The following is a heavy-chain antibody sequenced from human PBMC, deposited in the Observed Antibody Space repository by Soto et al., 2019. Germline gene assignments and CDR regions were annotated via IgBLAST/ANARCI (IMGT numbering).Heavy chain of an antibody. J-gene: IGHJ6*02. D-gene: IGHD3-3*01. CDR1: GFTFSDHF. CDR2: IRNKVYSYTT. V-gene: IGHV3-72*01. CDR3: ARTPQSGYDFHV. Sequence: EVQLVESGGGLVQPGGSLRLSCAASGFTFSDHFKDWVRQAPGKGLEWVGRIRNKVYSYTTEYAASVRGRFTISRDDSKNSLYLQMNSLKTEDTAVYYCARTPQSGYDFHVWGQGTTVTVSS.